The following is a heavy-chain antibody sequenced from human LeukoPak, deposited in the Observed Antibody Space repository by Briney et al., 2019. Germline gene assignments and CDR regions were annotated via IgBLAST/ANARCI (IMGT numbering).Heavy chain of an antibody. CDR2: IYYSGST. D-gene: IGHD3-3*01. J-gene: IGHJ4*02. V-gene: IGHV4-39*01. CDR1: GGSISSSSYY. CDR3: ARQEWLIVIGLIDY. Sequence: SETLSLTCTVSGGSISSSSYYWGWIRQPPGKGLEWIGSIYYSGSTYYNPSLKSRVTISVDTSKNQFSLKLSSVTAADTAVYYCARQEWLIVIGLIDYWGQGTLVTVSS.